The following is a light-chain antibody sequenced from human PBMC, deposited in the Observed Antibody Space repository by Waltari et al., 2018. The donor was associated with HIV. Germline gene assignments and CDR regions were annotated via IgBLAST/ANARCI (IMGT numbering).Light chain of an antibody. J-gene: IGLJ3*02. CDR2: LNSDGIH. CDR1: SGHSSYA. Sequence: QLVLTQSPSASASLGASVKLTCTLSSGHSSYAIAWHQQQPEKGPRYLRKLNSDGIHSKGDGSPDRFSGSSSGAERYLTISSLQSEDEADYYCQTWGTGPWVFGGGTKLTVL. V-gene: IGLV4-69*01. CDR3: QTWGTGPWV.